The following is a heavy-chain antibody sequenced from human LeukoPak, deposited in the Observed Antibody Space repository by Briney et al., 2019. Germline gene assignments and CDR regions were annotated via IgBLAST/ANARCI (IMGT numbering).Heavy chain of an antibody. CDR2: IYYSGST. V-gene: IGHV4-30-2*01. Sequence: PSQTLSLTCAVSGDSISSGGYSWSWIRLPPGKGLEWIGYIYYSGSTYYNPSLKSRVTISIDKSKNQFSLKLSSVIAADTAVYYCARGRVRSEKSPKGGLLPYYFDYWGQGTLVTVSS. D-gene: IGHD3-22*01. CDR3: ARGRVRSEKSPKGGLLPYYFDY. CDR1: GDSISSGGYS. J-gene: IGHJ4*02.